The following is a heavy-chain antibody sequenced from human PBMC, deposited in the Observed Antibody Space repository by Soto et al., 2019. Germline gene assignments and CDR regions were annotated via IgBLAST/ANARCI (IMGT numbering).Heavy chain of an antibody. CDR3: ARLSSRGGYCSSGSCCPLEY. CDR2: IYLGDSDT. D-gene: IGHD2-15*01. Sequence: PGESLTISCKGSGYSFTSYWIGWVRQMPGKGLEWMGIIYLGDSDTRYSPPFQAQVTISADKSITTAYLQWSRRKAPDTAMYYCARLSSRGGYCSSGSCCPLEYWGQGTLVTVSS. CDR1: GYSFTSYW. J-gene: IGHJ4*02. V-gene: IGHV5-51*01.